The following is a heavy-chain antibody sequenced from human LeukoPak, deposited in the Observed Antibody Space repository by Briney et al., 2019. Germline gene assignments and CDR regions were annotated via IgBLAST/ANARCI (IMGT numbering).Heavy chain of an antibody. Sequence: SETLSLTCAVYGGSFSGYYWSWIRQPPGKGLEWIGEINHSGSTNYNPSLKSRVTISVDTSKNQFSLKLSSVTAADTAVYYCARTSRYYSSSWYFDLWGRGTLVTVSS. CDR1: GGSFSGYY. J-gene: IGHJ2*01. CDR2: INHSGST. V-gene: IGHV4-34*01. CDR3: ARTSRYYSSSWYFDL. D-gene: IGHD6-13*01.